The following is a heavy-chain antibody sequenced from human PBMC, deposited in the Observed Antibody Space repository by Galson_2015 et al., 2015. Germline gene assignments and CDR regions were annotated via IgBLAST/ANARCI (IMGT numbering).Heavy chain of an antibody. D-gene: IGHD6-19*01. Sequence: SLRLSCAASGFTFSSYAMSWVRQAPGKGLEWVSAISGSGGSTYYADSVKGRFTIPRDNSKNTLYLQMNSLRAEDTAVYYCAKDLRLGGSAVAGVNWFDPWGQGTLVTVSS. CDR3: AKDLRLGGSAVAGVNWFDP. V-gene: IGHV3-23*01. CDR2: ISGSGGST. CDR1: GFTFSSYA. J-gene: IGHJ5*02.